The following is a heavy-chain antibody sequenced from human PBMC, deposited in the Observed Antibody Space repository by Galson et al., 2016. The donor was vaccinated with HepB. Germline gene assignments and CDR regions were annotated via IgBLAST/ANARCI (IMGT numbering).Heavy chain of an antibody. D-gene: IGHD3-3*01. CDR3: ATYVRGGYYFLLY. CDR1: GASVNSFY. V-gene: IGHV4-59*02. Sequence: SETLSLTCTISGASVNSFYWNWIRQTPEKGMEWNGYVYYSGTTNYNHSLKSRVTISLDTSKTQFSLNLNSATAADTAVYYCATYVRGGYYFLLYWGRGALVTVSS. J-gene: IGHJ4*02. CDR2: VYYSGTT.